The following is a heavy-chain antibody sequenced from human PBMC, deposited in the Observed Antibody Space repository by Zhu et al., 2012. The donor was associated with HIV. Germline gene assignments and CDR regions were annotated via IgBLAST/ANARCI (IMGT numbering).Heavy chain of an antibody. V-gene: IGHV4-39*07. D-gene: IGHD1-26*01. CDR1: SGSFNSSSYY. J-gene: IGHJ4*02. Sequence: QVHLQESGPGLVKPSETLSLTCTVSSGSFNSSSYYWGWIRQPPGKGLEWIGSIHYSGRTYYNPSLKSRVTISVDTSKNQFSLKLSSVTAAGTAVYYCARRGVYSGSYYLDYWGQGTLVTVSS. CDR2: IHYSGRT. CDR3: ARRGVYSGSYYLDY.